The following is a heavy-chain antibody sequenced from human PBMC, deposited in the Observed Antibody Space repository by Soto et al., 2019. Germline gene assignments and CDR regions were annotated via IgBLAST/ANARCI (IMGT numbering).Heavy chain of an antibody. CDR1: GGSVNGYY. D-gene: IGHD3-3*01. V-gene: IGHV4-34*01. CDR2: IGPAGGA. CDR3: ATGITVFGLVIHALNP. Sequence: SETLSLTCAVYGGSVNGYYWSWIRQPPGKRVGWIGEIGPAGGAQNSQSIDSRVTMSVDTSKNQISMRLSSVTAADKAISYSATGITVFGLVIHALNPWGQGTQVTVSS. J-gene: IGHJ5*02.